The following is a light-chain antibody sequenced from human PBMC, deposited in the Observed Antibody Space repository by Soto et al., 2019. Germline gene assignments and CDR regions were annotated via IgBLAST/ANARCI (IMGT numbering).Light chain of an antibody. V-gene: IGKV1-12*01. CDR3: QQYGSSPQT. J-gene: IGKJ1*01. CDR1: QGINKW. CDR2: AAS. Sequence: DIQMTQSPSSVSAAVGDRVTITCRASQGINKWLAWYQQKPGKAPQLLISAASTLRSGVPSRFSGSGSGTEFTLTISSLQPDDFAVYYCQQYGSSPQTFGQGTKVDIK.